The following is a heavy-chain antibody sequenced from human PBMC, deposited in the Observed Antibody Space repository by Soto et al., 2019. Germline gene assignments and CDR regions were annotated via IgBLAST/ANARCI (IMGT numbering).Heavy chain of an antibody. Sequence: QMQLVQSGPEVKKPGTSVKVSCKASGFTFTSSAVQWVRQARGQRLEWIGWIVVGSGNTNYAQKFQERVTITRDMSTSTAYMELSSLRSEDTAAYYCAADPNYYDSSGLDYWGQGTLVTVSS. CDR2: IVVGSGNT. CDR1: GFTFTSSA. V-gene: IGHV1-58*01. CDR3: AADPNYYDSSGLDY. J-gene: IGHJ4*02. D-gene: IGHD3-22*01.